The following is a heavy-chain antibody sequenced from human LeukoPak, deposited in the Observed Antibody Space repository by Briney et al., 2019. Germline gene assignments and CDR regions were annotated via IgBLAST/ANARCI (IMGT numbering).Heavy chain of an antibody. J-gene: IGHJ4*02. CDR3: AKGYGESHFDS. V-gene: IGHV3-30*02. D-gene: IGHD4/OR15-4a*01. CDR1: GFTFRSFG. Sequence: QPGGSLRLSCAASGFTFRSFGMHLVRQAPGKGLEWVAFIRFEGSNQYYADSVKGRFTISRDNSNNTLFLQMNSLRVDDTAVYFCAKGYGESHFDSWGQGTLVTVSS. CDR2: IRFEGSNQ.